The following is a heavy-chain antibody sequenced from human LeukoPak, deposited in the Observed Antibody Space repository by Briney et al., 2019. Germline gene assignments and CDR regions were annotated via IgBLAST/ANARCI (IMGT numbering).Heavy chain of an antibody. J-gene: IGHJ3*02. V-gene: IGHV3-48*02. CDR1: GLTFTYLS. CDR3: VSDGTGQRCDYDNRGFSACDAFDI. Sequence: GGSLRLSCAASGLTFTYLSMNWVRLAPGKGLEWLSYISSRSSPIYYADSVKGRFTISRDNAKNALYLQMNSLRDEDTAVYYCVSDGTGQRCDYDNRGFSACDAFDIWGQGTMVTVSS. D-gene: IGHD3-22*01. CDR2: ISSRSSPI.